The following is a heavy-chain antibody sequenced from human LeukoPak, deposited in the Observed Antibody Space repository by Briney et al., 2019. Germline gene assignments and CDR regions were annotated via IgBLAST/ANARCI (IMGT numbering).Heavy chain of an antibody. CDR3: AHRRLIPSTTVTTGFDS. V-gene: IGHV2-5*02. J-gene: IGHJ4*02. CDR1: GLSLTTGGVG. CDR2: RYWDSSN. Sequence: SGPTLVKLTQTLTLTFTFSGLSLTTGGVGVGWVRQPPVKALEWLALRYWDSSNYYSPSFMTRLTITKDTSKNQAVLTMTNIDPVDTATYYCAHRRLIPSTTVTTGFDSWGQGILVTVSS. D-gene: IGHD4-17*01.